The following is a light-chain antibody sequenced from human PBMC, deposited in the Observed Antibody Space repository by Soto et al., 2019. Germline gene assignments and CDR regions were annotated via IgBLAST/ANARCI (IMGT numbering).Light chain of an antibody. V-gene: IGKV1-5*01. CDR2: EAS. CDR1: QSISSW. J-gene: IGKJ4*01. CDR3: QQYTNFPHT. Sequence: DIQMTRSPSTLSAAVGDRVTITCRASQSISSWLAWYQQKPGKAPKLLIHEASRLESGVPSRFSGSASGTEFTLTISGLHAEDFATYYSQQYTNFPHTFGGGTKVEIK.